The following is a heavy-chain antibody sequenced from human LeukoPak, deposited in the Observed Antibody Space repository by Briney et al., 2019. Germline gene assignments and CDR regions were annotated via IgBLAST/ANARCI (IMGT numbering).Heavy chain of an antibody. V-gene: IGHV1-46*01. D-gene: IGHD2-15*01. CDR2: IYPSGGST. Sequence: ASVKVSCKASGYTFTSYYIHWVRQAPGQGLEWMGIIYPSGGSTAYAQKFQGRVTMTRDMSTSTVYMELSSLRSEDTAVYYCAIGYCRGGSCDDEPGDVFDIWGQGTMVAVSS. CDR3: AIGYCRGGSCDDEPGDVFDI. CDR1: GYTFTSYY. J-gene: IGHJ3*02.